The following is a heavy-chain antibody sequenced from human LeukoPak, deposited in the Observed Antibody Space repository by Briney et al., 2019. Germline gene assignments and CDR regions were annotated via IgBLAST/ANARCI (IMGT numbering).Heavy chain of an antibody. J-gene: IGHJ4*02. Sequence: PSETLSLTCSVSGSSISSYYWCCIRQPPGKGLEWIAYLFYSGSTDYNPSLESRVTIPVDTSKNQFSLKLRSVTAADTAVYYCATVAVFRGVTYFDYWGQGTLVTVSS. CDR1: GSSISSYY. V-gene: IGHV4-59*01. CDR2: LFYSGST. D-gene: IGHD3-10*01. CDR3: ATVAVFRGVTYFDY.